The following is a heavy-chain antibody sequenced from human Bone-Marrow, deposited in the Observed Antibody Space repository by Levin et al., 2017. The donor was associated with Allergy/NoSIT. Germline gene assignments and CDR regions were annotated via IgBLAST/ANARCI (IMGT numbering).Heavy chain of an antibody. J-gene: IGHJ5*02. Sequence: GGSLRLSCAASGFTFSSYDMHWVRQATGKGLEWVSAIGTAGDTYYPGSVKGRFTISRENAKNSLYLQMNSLRAGDTAVYYCARGGYSSSWRAGWFDPWGQGTLVTVSS. CDR2: IGTAGDT. V-gene: IGHV3-13*04. D-gene: IGHD6-13*01. CDR1: GFTFSSYD. CDR3: ARGGYSSSWRAGWFDP.